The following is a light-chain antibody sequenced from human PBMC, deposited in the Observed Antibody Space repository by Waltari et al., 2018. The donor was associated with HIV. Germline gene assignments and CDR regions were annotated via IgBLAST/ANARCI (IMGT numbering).Light chain of an antibody. J-gene: IGLJ2*01. V-gene: IGLV3-25*03. CDR1: ALSSQY. CDR2: KGT. CDR3: QSGDSTITPVV. Sequence: SYELTQPPSVSVSPGQTARIACSGDALSSQYVYWYQQQSGQAPILVIYKGTERSSGIPWRFSGATSGTTVTLTISGVQAEDEADYYCQSGDSTITPVVFGGGTKLTVL.